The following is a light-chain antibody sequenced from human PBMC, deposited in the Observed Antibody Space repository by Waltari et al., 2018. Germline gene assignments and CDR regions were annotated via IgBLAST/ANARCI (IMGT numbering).Light chain of an antibody. CDR3: QQRSNWPIT. CDR2: DAS. V-gene: IGKV3-11*01. CDR1: QSVSSY. J-gene: IGKJ5*01. Sequence: EILLPQSPATLSLSPGERAHPSCRASQSVSSYLAWYQQKPGQAPRLLIYDASNRATGIPVRFSGSGSGTDFTLTISSLEPEDFAVFYCQQRSNWPITFGQGTRLEIK.